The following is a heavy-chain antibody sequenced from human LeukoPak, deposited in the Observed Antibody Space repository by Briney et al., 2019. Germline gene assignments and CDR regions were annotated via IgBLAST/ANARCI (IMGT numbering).Heavy chain of an antibody. CDR2: IRSKANSYAT. D-gene: IGHD5-18*01. CDR3: ITAGDTAMVLNY. J-gene: IGHJ4*02. V-gene: IGHV3-73*01. Sequence: GGSLKLSCAASGFTFSGSAMHWVRQASGKGLEWVGRIRSKANSYATAHAASVKGRFTISRDDSKNTAYLQMNSLKTEDTAVYYCITAGDTAMVLNYWGQGTLVTVSS. CDR1: GFTFSGSA.